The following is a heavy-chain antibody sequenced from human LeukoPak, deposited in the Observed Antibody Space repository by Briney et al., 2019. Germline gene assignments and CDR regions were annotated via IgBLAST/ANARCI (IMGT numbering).Heavy chain of an antibody. V-gene: IGHV3-13*01. CDR3: ARANLLLGYYGMDV. Sequence: GGSLRLSCAASGFTFSSYDMHWVRQATGKGLGWVSAIGTAGDTYYPGSVKGRFTVSRENAKNSLYLQMNSLRAGDTAVYYCARANLLLGYYGMDVWGQGTTVTVSS. CDR1: GFTFSSYD. J-gene: IGHJ6*02. D-gene: IGHD2-21*01. CDR2: IGTAGDT.